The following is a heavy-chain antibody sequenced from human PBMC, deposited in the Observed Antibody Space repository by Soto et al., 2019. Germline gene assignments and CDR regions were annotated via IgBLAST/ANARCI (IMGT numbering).Heavy chain of an antibody. V-gene: IGHV3-21*01. CDR2: ISSSSSYI. J-gene: IGHJ4*02. D-gene: IGHD1-26*01. Sequence: EVQLVESGGGLVKPGGSLRLSCAASGFTFSSYSMNWVRQAPGKGLEWVSSISSSSSYIYYADSVKGRFTISRDNAKNSLYLQMNSLRAEDTAVYQCARVEWEHRCFDSWGQGTLVTVSS. CDR3: ARVEWEHRCFDS. CDR1: GFTFSSYS.